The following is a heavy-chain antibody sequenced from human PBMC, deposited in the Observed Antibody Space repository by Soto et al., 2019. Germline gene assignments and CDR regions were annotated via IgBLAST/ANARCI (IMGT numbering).Heavy chain of an antibody. CDR1: GFTVTSNY. V-gene: IGHV3-53*04. D-gene: IGHD4-17*01. J-gene: IGHJ4*02. CDR3: ASLDYGDYYFDY. CDR2: IYSGGST. Sequence: PGGSLRLSCAASGFTVTSNYMSCVGQAPGKGLEWVSVIYSGGSTYYADSVKGRFTTSRHNSKNTLYLHMNSLRAEDTAVYYCASLDYGDYYFDYWGQGTLVTVSS.